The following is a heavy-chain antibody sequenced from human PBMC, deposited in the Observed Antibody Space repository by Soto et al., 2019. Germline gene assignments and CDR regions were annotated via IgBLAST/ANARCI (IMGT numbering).Heavy chain of an antibody. V-gene: IGHV3-15*01. CDR2: IKKRADGLTA. CDR1: RLSFNNAC. Sequence: WWSXRLSCASSRLSFNNACINLFRQAQGKGLEWIGRIKKRADGLTADQATPVKGRFTISRDDSKNKLYLQMNSLKTEDTAVYYCTQVKHYIYDSGGNCYWGQGTLV. J-gene: IGHJ4*02. CDR3: TQVKHYIYDSGGNCY. D-gene: IGHD3-22*01.